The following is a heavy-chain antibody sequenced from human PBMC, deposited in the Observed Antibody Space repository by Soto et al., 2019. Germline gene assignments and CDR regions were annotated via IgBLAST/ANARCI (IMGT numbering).Heavy chain of an antibody. J-gene: IGHJ4*02. D-gene: IGHD2-15*01. CDR1: GFTFSTYS. CDR3: AKGGEGSCSQTSCLYFSDS. CDR2: ISGSGDSS. V-gene: IGHV3-23*01. Sequence: EVQLLDSGGGLVQPGGSLRLSCAASGFTFSTYSMSWVRQAPGKGLEWVSTISGSGDSSYYANSVKGRFTISRDNSRNTLDLQMNSLRVEDTAVYYCAKGGEGSCSQTSCLYFSDSWGQGTLVTVCS.